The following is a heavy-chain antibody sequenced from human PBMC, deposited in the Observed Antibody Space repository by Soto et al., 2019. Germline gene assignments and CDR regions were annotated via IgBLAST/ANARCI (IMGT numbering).Heavy chain of an antibody. CDR1: GCTFTSHA. Sequence: ASVKVSSKPSGCTFTSHAVHWVGQAPGQGLEWMGWISGGDGNIRYSPKFQGRITISSDTSAGIAYMELSSLRSEDTAVYYCARDGLVAGASGYFDYWGQGTVVTVSS. J-gene: IGHJ4*02. CDR3: ARDGLVAGASGYFDY. D-gene: IGHD2-2*01. V-gene: IGHV1-3*01. CDR2: ISGGDGNI.